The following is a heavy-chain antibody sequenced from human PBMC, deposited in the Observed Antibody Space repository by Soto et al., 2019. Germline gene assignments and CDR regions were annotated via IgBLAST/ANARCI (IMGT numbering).Heavy chain of an antibody. D-gene: IGHD4-17*01. J-gene: IGHJ4*02. V-gene: IGHV3-48*03. CDR3: ARNKGDYEVY. CDR1: GSTFSSYE. Sequence: GGSLRLSCVASGSTFSSYEMNWVRQAPGKGLEWVSYISEGGGTIHYAGSVKGRFTISRNNAKNSLYLQMNSLRAEDTATYYCARNKGDYEVYWGQGTLVTVSS. CDR2: ISEGGGTI.